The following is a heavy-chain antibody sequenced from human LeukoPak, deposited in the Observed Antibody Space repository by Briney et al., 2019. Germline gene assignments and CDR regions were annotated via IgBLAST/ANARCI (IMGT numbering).Heavy chain of an antibody. D-gene: IGHD2-2*01. CDR3: ARGLVEGSSATYCSSTSCPYNWFDP. J-gene: IGHJ5*02. Sequence: SETLSLTCTVSGGSISSSSYYWGWIRQPPGKGLEWIGSIYYSGSTYYNPSLKSRVTISVDTSKNQFSLKLSSVTAADTAVYYCARGLVEGSSATYCSSTSCPYNWFDPWGQGTLVTVSS. V-gene: IGHV4-39*07. CDR2: IYYSGST. CDR1: GGSISSSSYY.